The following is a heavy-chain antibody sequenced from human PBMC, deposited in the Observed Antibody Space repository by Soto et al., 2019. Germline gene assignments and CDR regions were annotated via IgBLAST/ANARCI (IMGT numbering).Heavy chain of an antibody. Sequence: PGGSMRLSCAASGFTFSNALMNWVRQATGKGLEWVGRIKSKTDGGTTDYAAPVKGRFTISRDDSKNTLYLQMNSLKTEDTAVYYCTTGVDHAGPAMVRGVPYYYYGMDVWGQGTTVTVSS. CDR2: IKSKTDGGTT. V-gene: IGHV3-15*07. D-gene: IGHD3-10*01. J-gene: IGHJ6*02. CDR1: GFTFSNAL. CDR3: TTGVDHAGPAMVRGVPYYYYGMDV.